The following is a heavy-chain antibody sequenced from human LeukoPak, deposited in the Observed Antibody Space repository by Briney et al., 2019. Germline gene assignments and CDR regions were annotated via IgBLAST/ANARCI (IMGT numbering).Heavy chain of an antibody. V-gene: IGHV4-30-4*01. CDR2: IYYSGST. D-gene: IGHD3-22*01. CDR1: GGSISSGDYY. Sequence: PSETLSLTCAVSGGSISSGDYYWSWIRQPPGKGLEWIGYIYYSGSTYYNPSLKSRVTISVDTSKNRFSLKLSSVTAADTAVYYCARHKYDSNGYMDYWGQGTLVTVSS. J-gene: IGHJ4*02. CDR3: ARHKYDSNGYMDY.